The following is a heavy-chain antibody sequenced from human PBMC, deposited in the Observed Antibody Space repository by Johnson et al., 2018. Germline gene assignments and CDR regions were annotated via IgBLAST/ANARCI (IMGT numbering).Heavy chain of an antibody. V-gene: IGHV3-21*01. D-gene: IGHD3-22*01. CDR1: GFTFSSYS. Sequence: EVQLVQSGGGLVQPGGSLRLSCAASGFTFSSYSMNWVRPAPGKGLEWVSSISSSSSYIYYADSVKGRFTISRDNAKNSLYLQRNNLRAEDTAVYYGARSRGMRGYFQHWGQGTLVTVSS. CDR3: ARSRGMRGYFQH. J-gene: IGHJ1*01. CDR2: ISSSSSYI.